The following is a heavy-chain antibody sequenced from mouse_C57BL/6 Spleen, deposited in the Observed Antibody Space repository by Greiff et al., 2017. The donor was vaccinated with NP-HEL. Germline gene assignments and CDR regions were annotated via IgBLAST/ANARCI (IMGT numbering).Heavy chain of an antibody. V-gene: IGHV1-19*01. CDR3: ARSVPPNWDQFAY. CDR2: INPYNGGT. D-gene: IGHD4-1*01. CDR1: GYTFTDYY. J-gene: IGHJ3*01. Sequence: VQLQQSGPVLVKPGASVKMSCKASGYTFTDYYMNWVKQSHGKSLEWIGVINPYNGGTSYNQKFKGKATLTVDKSSSTAYMELNSLTSEDSAVYYCARSVPPNWDQFAYWGQGTLVTVSA.